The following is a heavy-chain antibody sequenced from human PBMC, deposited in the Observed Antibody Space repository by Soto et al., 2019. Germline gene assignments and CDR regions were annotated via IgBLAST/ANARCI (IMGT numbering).Heavy chain of an antibody. CDR1: GFTFSSYW. Sequence: GGSLRLSCAASGFTFSSYWMSWVRQAPGKGLEWVANIKQDGSEKYYVDSVKGRFTISRDNTKNSLYLQMDSLRAEDTALYFCARGAPTVTNFDFRGQGTLVTVSS. CDR2: IKQDGSEK. D-gene: IGHD4-17*01. J-gene: IGHJ4*02. V-gene: IGHV3-7*01. CDR3: ARGAPTVTNFDF.